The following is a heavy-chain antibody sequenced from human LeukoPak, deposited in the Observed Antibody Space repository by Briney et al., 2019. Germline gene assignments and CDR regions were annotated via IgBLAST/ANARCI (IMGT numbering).Heavy chain of an antibody. CDR2: ISSSGGGT. CDR1: GFTFSSYA. J-gene: IGHJ4*02. D-gene: IGHD4-11*01. Sequence: GGSLRLSGAASGFTFSSYAMSWVRQAPGKGLEWVSTISSSGGGTYYADSVRGRFTVSRANSKHTLYLQMNSLRAEDTAVYYCATQAYSFDYWGQGTLVTVSS. CDR3: ATQAYSFDY. V-gene: IGHV3-23*01.